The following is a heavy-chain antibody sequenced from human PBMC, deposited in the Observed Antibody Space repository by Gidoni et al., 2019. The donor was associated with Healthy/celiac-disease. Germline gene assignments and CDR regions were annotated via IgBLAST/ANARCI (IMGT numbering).Heavy chain of an antibody. CDR2: IYYSGST. J-gene: IGHJ5*02. CDR1: GGSISSSSYY. Sequence: QLQLQESGPGLVKPSETLSLTCTVSGGSISSSSYYWGWIRQPPGKGLEWIGSIYYSGSTYYNPSLKSRVTISVDTSKNQFSLKLSSVTAADTAVYYCAATFGATPFPTAWGQGTLVTVSS. V-gene: IGHV4-39*01. D-gene: IGHD3-10*01. CDR3: AATFGATPFPTA.